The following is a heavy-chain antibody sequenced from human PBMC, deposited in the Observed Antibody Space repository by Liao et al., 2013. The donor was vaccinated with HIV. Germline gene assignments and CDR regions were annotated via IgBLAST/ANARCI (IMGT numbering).Heavy chain of an antibody. CDR3: ARGKKLRSGLNDY. Sequence: QLQLQESGPGLVKPSETLSLTCTVSGGSISSSSYYWGWIRQPPGKGLEWIGSIYYSGSTYYNPSLKSRVTISVDTSKNQFSLKLSSVTAADSAVYYCARGKKLRSGLNDYWGQGTLVTVSS. V-gene: IGHV4-39*07. J-gene: IGHJ4*02. CDR1: GGSISSSSYY. D-gene: IGHD3-3*01. CDR2: IYYSGST.